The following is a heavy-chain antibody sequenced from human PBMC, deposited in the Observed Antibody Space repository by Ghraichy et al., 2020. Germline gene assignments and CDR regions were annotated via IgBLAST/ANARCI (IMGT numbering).Heavy chain of an antibody. J-gene: IGHJ6*02. Sequence: GGSLRLSCAGSGFTFSSYAMSWVRQAPGKGLEWVSGISGSGGNTHYADSVKGRITVSRDNSKHTLYLQMNSLRAEDTAVYYCAKEATYDFWSGYYACGMDVWGQGTTVTVSS. CDR3: AKEATYDFWSGYYACGMDV. CDR1: GFTFSSYA. V-gene: IGHV3-23*01. CDR2: ISGSGGNT. D-gene: IGHD3-3*01.